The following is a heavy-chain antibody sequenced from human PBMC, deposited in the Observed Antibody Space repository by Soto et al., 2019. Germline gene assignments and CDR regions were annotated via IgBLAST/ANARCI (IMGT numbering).Heavy chain of an antibody. D-gene: IGHD3-22*01. J-gene: IGHJ6*02. CDR2: ISSSSSYI. CDR1: GFTFSSYS. Sequence: GSLRLSCAASGFTFSSYSMNWVRQAPGKGLEWVSSISSSSSYIYYADSVKGRFTISRDNAKNSLYLQMNSLRAEDTAVYYCASGVVVALDYGMDVWGQGTTVTVSS. V-gene: IGHV3-21*01. CDR3: ASGVVVALDYGMDV.